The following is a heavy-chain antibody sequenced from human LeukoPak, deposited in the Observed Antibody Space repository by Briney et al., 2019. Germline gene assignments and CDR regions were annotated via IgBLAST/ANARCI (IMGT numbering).Heavy chain of an antibody. CDR3: AKDHGWGSGSYYDY. CDR1: GGTFSSYG. CDR2: ISGSGGST. V-gene: IGHV3-23*01. Sequence: ASVKVSCKASGGTFSSYGMHWVRQAPGKGLEWVSAISGSGGSTYYADSVKGRLTISRDNSKNTLYLQMNSLRAEDTAVYYCAKDHGWGSGSYYDYWGQGTRSPSPQ. D-gene: IGHD3-16*01. J-gene: IGHJ4*02.